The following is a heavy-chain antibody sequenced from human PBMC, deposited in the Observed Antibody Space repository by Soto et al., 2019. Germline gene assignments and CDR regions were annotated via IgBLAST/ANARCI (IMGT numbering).Heavy chain of an antibody. V-gene: IGHV4-39*01. CDR3: GRRRAGAARGFDP. CDR1: GFPTSTTTYS. D-gene: IGHD6-6*01. Sequence: PSGTLSPSCTVTGFPTSTTTYSWGWVREPPGEGVESIGSIHSSGTTYYNPSHTRRSTISVETSKTQFSPKLSLVTAPETAVYYWGRRRAGAARGFDPWGQGTLVTVSS. J-gene: IGHJ5*02. CDR2: IHSSGTT.